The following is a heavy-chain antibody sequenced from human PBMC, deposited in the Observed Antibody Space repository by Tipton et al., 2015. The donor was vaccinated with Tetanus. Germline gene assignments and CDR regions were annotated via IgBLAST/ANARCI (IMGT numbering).Heavy chain of an antibody. CDR2: IYYSGST. CDR3: ARHSLKLGMWAFDI. V-gene: IGHV4-31*03. D-gene: IGHD7-27*01. J-gene: IGHJ3*02. CDR1: GGSISSGGYY. Sequence: TLSLTCTVSGGSISSGGYYWSWIRQHPGKGLEWIGDIYYSGSTYYNPSLKSRLTISVDTSKNQFSLRLSSVTASDTAVYFCARHSLKLGMWAFDIWGRGTLVTVSS.